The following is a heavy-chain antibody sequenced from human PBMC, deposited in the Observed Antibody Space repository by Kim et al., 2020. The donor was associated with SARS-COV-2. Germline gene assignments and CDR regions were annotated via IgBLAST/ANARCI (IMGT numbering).Heavy chain of an antibody. CDR2: IWYDGSNK. D-gene: IGHD3-10*01. CDR1: EFTFSSSG. V-gene: IGHV3-33*01. Sequence: GGSLRLSCAASEFTFSSSGMHWVRQAPGKGLEWVAVIWYDGSNKYYADFVKGRFTISRDNSKNALYLQMNSLRAEDTAVYYCARDGGLGTSITMVRGVYFDYWGQGTRVTVSS. CDR3: ARDGGLGTSITMVRGVYFDY. J-gene: IGHJ4*02.